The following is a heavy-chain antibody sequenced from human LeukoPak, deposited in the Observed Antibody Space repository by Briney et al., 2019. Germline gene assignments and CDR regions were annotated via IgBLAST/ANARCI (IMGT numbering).Heavy chain of an antibody. CDR2: VSYDGSYK. J-gene: IGHJ4*02. CDR1: GFTFSNFA. CDR3: ARVMGRYCSSTSCYVDY. D-gene: IGHD2-2*01. V-gene: IGHV3-30*04. Sequence: GRSLRLSCAATGFTFSNFAMHWVRQAPGKGLEWVAVVSYDGSYKYYADSVKGRFTISRDNSKNTLYLQTNSLRAEDTAVYYCARVMGRYCSSTSCYVDYWGQGTLVTVSS.